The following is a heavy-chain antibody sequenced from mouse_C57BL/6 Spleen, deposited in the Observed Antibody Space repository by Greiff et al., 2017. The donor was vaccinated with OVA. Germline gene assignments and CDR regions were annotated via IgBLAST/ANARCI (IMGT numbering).Heavy chain of an antibody. Sequence: SGAELVRPGASVTLSCKASGYTFTDYEMHWVKQTPVHGLEWIGAIDPETGGTAYNQKFKGKAILTADKSSSTAYMELRSLTSEDSAVYYCTRGDWYWGQGTLVTVSA. CDR1: GYTFTDYE. CDR3: TRGDWY. J-gene: IGHJ3*01. D-gene: IGHD3-3*01. V-gene: IGHV1-15*01. CDR2: IDPETGGT.